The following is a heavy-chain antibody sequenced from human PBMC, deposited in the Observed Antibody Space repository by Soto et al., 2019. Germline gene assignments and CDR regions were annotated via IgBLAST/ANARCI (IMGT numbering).Heavy chain of an antibody. D-gene: IGHD4-17*01. V-gene: IGHV1-69*05. J-gene: IGHJ5*02. CDR3: ARDWGTTTVSLNWFDP. CDR2: IIPIFGTA. Sequence: SVKVSCKASGGTFSSYAISWVRQAPGQGLEWMGGIIPIFGTANYAQKFQGRVTITRDTSASTAYMELSSLRSEDTAVYYCARDWGTTTVSLNWFDPWGQGTLVTGSS. CDR1: GGTFSSYA.